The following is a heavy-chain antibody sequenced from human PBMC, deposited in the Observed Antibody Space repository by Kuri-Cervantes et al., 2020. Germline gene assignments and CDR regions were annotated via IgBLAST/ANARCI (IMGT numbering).Heavy chain of an antibody. Sequence: GGSLRLSCAASGFTFSSSAMSWVRQAPGKGLEWVSAISGSGGSTYYADSVKGRFTISRDNSKNTLYLQMNSLRAEDTAVYYCVRDRGPYYYDSSGYYDYWGQGTLVTVSS. CDR1: GFTFSSSA. J-gene: IGHJ4*02. CDR3: VRDRGPYYYDSSGYYDY. V-gene: IGHV3-23*01. CDR2: ISGSGGST. D-gene: IGHD3-22*01.